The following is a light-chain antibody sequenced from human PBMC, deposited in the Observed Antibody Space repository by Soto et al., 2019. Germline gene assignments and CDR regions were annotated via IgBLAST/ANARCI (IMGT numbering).Light chain of an antibody. CDR3: SSYTSSSTS. Sequence: QSVLTQPASVPGSPGQSITISCTATSSDVGGYNYVSWYQQHPGQAPKLKIYEVSNRPSGVSNRFSGSKSGNTASLTISGLQAEDEADYYCSSYTSSSTSFGTGTKVTV. J-gene: IGLJ1*01. CDR1: SSDVGGYNY. CDR2: EVS. V-gene: IGLV2-14*01.